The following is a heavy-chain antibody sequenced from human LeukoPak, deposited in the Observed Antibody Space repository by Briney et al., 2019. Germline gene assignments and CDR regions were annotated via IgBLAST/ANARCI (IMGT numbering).Heavy chain of an antibody. CDR3: PRDPRLCSGGCCLGWYYP. J-gene: IGHJ5*02. CDR2: ISSSGSAI. D-gene: IGHD2-15*01. CDR1: GITLSSYE. Sequence: GGSLRLSCAAPGITLSSYEMNWGRQAPGKGLEWVSYISSSGSAIYFADSVKGRFTISRDNAKNSLYLQMNSLRAEDTAVYYCPRDPRLCSGGCCLGWYYPCRQGTLVTVSS. V-gene: IGHV3-48*03.